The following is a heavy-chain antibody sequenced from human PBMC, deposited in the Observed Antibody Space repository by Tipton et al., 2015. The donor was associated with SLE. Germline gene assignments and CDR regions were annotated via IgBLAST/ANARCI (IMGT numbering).Heavy chain of an antibody. CDR3: ATRGGGSGYYYYGMDV. D-gene: IGHD2-15*01. CDR2: IYYSGST. V-gene: IGHV4-59*08. CDR1: GGSFSSYY. J-gene: IGHJ6*02. Sequence: TLSLTCAVYGGSFSSYYWSWIRQPPGKGLEWIGYIYYSGSTNYNPSLKSRVTISVDTSKNQFSLKLSSVTAADTAVYYCATRGGGSGYYYYGMDVWGQGTTVTVSS.